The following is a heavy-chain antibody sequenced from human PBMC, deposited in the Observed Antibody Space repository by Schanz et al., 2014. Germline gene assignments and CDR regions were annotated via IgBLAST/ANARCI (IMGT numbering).Heavy chain of an antibody. D-gene: IGHD5-18*01. V-gene: IGHV3-21*02. J-gene: IGHJ4*02. CDR3: ARGYGNSGCAMAY. Sequence: EVQVVESGGGLVRPGGSLRLSCSGFTVSAYSANWVRQAPGKGLEWVSSISSSGGHIYYADSVKGRFTITRDIAKNSLTLQMKRLRAGDTAVYVCARGYGNSGCAMAYWGQGTLVAVSS. CDR1: GFTVSAYS. CDR2: ISSSGGHI.